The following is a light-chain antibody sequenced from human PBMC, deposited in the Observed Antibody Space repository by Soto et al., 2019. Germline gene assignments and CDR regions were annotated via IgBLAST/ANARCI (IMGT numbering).Light chain of an antibody. V-gene: IGKV3D-15*01. CDR1: QSVITS. CDR3: HQYDNTPQT. Sequence: EIVMTQSPATLSLSPGERATLSCRASQSVITSLAWYQQKPGQAPRLLVYDASNRATGIPARFSGSGSGTDLTLTISRLEPEDFAVYYCHQYDNTPQTFGQGTKVDIK. CDR2: DAS. J-gene: IGKJ2*01.